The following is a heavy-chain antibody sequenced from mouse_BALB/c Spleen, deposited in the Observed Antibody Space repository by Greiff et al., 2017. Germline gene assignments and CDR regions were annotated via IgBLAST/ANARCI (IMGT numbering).Heavy chain of an antibody. V-gene: IGHV5-12-2*01. CDR1: GFTFSSYT. Sequence: EVQRVESGGGLVQPGGSLKLSCAASGFTFSSYTMSWVRQTPEKRLEWVAYISNGGGSTYYPDTVKGRFTISRDNAKNTLYLQMSSLKSEDTAMYYCARHELRLPYFDYWGQGTTLTVSS. J-gene: IGHJ2*01. CDR3: ARHELRLPYFDY. CDR2: ISNGGGST. D-gene: IGHD1-2*01.